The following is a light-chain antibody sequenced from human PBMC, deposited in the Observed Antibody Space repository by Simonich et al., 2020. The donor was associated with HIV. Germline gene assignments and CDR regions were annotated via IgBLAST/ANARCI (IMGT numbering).Light chain of an antibody. CDR3: NSYTSGTTFWV. CDR1: SSDVGGYNY. CDR2: DVT. Sequence: QSVLTQPPSVSGAPGQRVTISCTGTSSDVGGYNYVSWYQQHPGKAPKLMIYDVTKRPSWVSNRFSGSKSGNTASLTISGLQAEDEADYYCNSYTSGTTFWVFGGGTKLTVL. V-gene: IGLV2-14*01. J-gene: IGLJ3*02.